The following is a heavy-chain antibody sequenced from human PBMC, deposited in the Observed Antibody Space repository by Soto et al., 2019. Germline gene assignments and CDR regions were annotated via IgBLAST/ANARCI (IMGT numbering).Heavy chain of an antibody. J-gene: IGHJ2*01. CDR3: TRAPYCGGDCYHWYFDL. Sequence: GGSLRLSCTASGFTFGDYAMSWFRQAPGKGLEWVGFIRSKAYGGTTEYAAPVKGRFTISRDDSKSIAYLQMNSLKTEDTAVYYCTRAPYCGGDCYHWYFDLWGRGTLVTVSS. CDR2: IRSKAYGGTT. V-gene: IGHV3-49*03. CDR1: GFTFGDYA. D-gene: IGHD2-21*02.